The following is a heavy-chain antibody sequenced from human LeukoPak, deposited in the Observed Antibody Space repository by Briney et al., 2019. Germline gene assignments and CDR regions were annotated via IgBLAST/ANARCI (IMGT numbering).Heavy chain of an antibody. V-gene: IGHV4-39*01. CDR2: IYYSGST. CDR1: GGSISSSSYY. J-gene: IGHJ4*02. D-gene: IGHD6-19*01. Sequence: SETLSLTCTVSGGSISSSSYYWGWIRQPPGKGLEWIGSIYYSGSTYYNPSLKSRVTISVDTSKNQFSLKLSSVTAADTAVYYCARGQWLVPGYFDSWGQGTLVTVSS. CDR3: ARGQWLVPGYFDS.